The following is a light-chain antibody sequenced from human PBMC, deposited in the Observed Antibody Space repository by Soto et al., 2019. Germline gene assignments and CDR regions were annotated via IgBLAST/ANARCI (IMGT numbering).Light chain of an antibody. CDR1: RSVSSR. Sequence: EIVMTQSPATLSVSPGERATLSCRASRSVSSRLAWYQQKRGQAPRLLIYDASTRATGIPARFSGSGSGTEFNLTISSLQSEDFAIYYCRHYNNWPPETFGQGTKVDIK. J-gene: IGKJ1*01. CDR3: RHYNNWPPET. CDR2: DAS. V-gene: IGKV3-15*01.